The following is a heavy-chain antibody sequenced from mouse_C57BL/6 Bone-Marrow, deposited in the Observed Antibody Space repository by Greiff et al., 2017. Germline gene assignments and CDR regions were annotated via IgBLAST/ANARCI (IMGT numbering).Heavy chain of an antibody. J-gene: IGHJ4*01. CDR1: GFTFSDYG. Sequence: EVMLVESGGGLVKPGGSLKLSCAASGFTFSDYGLHWVRQAPEKGLEWVAYISSGSSTIYYADTVKGRFTISRDNAKNTLFLQMTSLRAEDTAMYYCARGGYYVSAMDDWGQGTSVTVSS. V-gene: IGHV5-17*01. CDR2: ISSGSSTI. D-gene: IGHD2-3*01. CDR3: ARGGYYVSAMDD.